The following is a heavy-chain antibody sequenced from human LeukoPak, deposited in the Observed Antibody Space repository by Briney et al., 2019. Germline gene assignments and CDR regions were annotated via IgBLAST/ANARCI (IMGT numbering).Heavy chain of an antibody. V-gene: IGHV4-39*07. CDR1: GGSISSSSYY. CDR3: AREREISITMVRGVSFPYYYMDV. CDR2: IYYSGST. J-gene: IGHJ6*03. D-gene: IGHD3-10*01. Sequence: SETLSLTCTVSGGSISSSSYYWGWIRQPPGKGLEWIGSIYYSGSTYYNPSLKSRVTISVDTSKNQFSLKLSSVTAADTAVYYCAREREISITMVRGVSFPYYYMDVWGKGTTVTISS.